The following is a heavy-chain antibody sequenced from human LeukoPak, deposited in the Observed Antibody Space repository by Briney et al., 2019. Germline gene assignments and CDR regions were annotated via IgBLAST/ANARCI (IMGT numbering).Heavy chain of an antibody. V-gene: IGHV3-33*01. CDR3: AREISSWGFDY. D-gene: IGHD6-13*01. CDR2: IWYDGSNK. Sequence: GGSLRLSCAASGFIFSSYGMHWVRQAPGKGLEWVAVIWYDGSNKYYADSVKGRFTISRDNSKNTLYLQMNSLRAEDTAVYYCAREISSWGFDYWGQGTLVTVSS. J-gene: IGHJ4*02. CDR1: GFIFSSYG.